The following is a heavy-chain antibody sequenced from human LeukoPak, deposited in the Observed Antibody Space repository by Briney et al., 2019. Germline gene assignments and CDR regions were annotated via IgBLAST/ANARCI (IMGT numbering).Heavy chain of an antibody. D-gene: IGHD3-3*01. J-gene: IGHJ6*03. CDR2: INHSGST. V-gene: IGHV4-34*01. Sequence: SETLSLTCAVYGGSFSGYYWSWIRQPPGKGLEWIGEINHSGSTNYNPSLKSRVTISVDTSKNQFSLKLSSVTAADTAVYYCARGFNFWSGYKHHIYYTDVWGKGTTVTVSS. CDR1: GGSFSGYY. CDR3: ARGFNFWSGYKHHIYYTDV.